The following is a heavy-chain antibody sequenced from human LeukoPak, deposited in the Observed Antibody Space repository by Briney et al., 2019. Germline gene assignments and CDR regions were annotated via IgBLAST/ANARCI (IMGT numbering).Heavy chain of an antibody. J-gene: IGHJ4*02. Sequence: ASVKVSCKASGYTFTSYGISWVRQAPGQGLEWMGCISAYNGNTNYAQKLQGRVTMTTDTSTSTAYMELRSLRSDDTAVYYCARALTGRCSSTSCYFGYWGQGTLVTVSS. CDR3: ARALTGRCSSTSCYFGY. D-gene: IGHD2-2*01. CDR2: ISAYNGNT. V-gene: IGHV1-18*01. CDR1: GYTFTSYG.